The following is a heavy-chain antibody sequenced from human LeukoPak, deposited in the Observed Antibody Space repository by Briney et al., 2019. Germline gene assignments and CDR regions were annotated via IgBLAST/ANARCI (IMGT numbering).Heavy chain of an antibody. Sequence: GGSLRLSCAASGFTFSNYAMNWVRQAQGKGLEWVSAITGSGGATFYADSVKGRFTISRDNAKNSLYLQMNSLRAEDTAVYYCARDDPVYCSSTSCYFYWGQGTLVTVSS. D-gene: IGHD2-2*01. CDR3: ARDDPVYCSSTSCYFY. CDR1: GFTFSNYA. CDR2: ITGSGGAT. J-gene: IGHJ4*02. V-gene: IGHV3-21*01.